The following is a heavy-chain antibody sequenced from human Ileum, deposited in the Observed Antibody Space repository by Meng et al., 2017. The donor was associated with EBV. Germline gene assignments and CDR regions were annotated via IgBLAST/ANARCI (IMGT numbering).Heavy chain of an antibody. J-gene: IGHJ5*02. V-gene: IGHV3-74*01. D-gene: IGHD1-7*01. Sequence: VQLVEAGGGLVQPGGSLRLSCAASGFTFSAYWMHWVRQVPGKGLVWVSHISQQGTIINYGDSVKGRFTISRDNAKNTLYLQMNNLRAEDTAVYYCARDALELRGFDPWGQGTLVTVSS. CDR3: ARDALELRGFDP. CDR1: GFTFSAYW. CDR2: ISQQGTII.